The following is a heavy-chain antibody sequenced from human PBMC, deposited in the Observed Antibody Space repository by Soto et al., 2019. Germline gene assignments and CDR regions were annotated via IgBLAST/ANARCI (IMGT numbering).Heavy chain of an antibody. CDR2: INPNSGGT. Sequence: ASVKVSCKASGYTFTGYYMHWVRQAPGQGLEWMGWINPNSGGTNYAQKFQGWVTMTRDTSISTAYMELSRLRSDDTAVYYCARARGGVLSGRPTVEVEDAFDIWGQGTMVTVSS. J-gene: IGHJ3*02. V-gene: IGHV1-2*04. CDR1: GYTFTGYY. D-gene: IGHD6-19*01. CDR3: ARARGGVLSGRPTVEVEDAFDI.